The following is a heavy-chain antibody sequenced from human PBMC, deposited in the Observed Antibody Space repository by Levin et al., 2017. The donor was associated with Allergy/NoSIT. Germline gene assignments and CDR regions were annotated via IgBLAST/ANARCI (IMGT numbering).Heavy chain of an antibody. CDR3: TRHAYDGWPLDP. J-gene: IGHJ5*02. V-gene: IGHV3-73*01. Sequence: GGSLRLSCAASGFSFSGSSMHWVRQASGKGLEWVGRIRSKANNYATAYAASVKGRFTISRDDSKNTAYLQMNSLKTEDTAVYYCTRHAYDGWPLDPWGQGTLVTVSS. CDR1: GFSFSGSS. CDR2: IRSKANNYAT. D-gene: IGHD3-16*01.